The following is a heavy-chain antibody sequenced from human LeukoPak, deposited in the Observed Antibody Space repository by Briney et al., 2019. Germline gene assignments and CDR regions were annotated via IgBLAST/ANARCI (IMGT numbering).Heavy chain of an antibody. CDR1: GYTFTSYY. CDR2: INPSGGST. V-gene: IGHV1-46*01. Sequence: ASVKVSCKASGYTFTSYYMHWVRQTTGQGLEWMGIINPSGGSTSYAQKFQGRVTMTRDTSTSTVYMELSSLRSEDTAVHYCARDLNGSGSYLRGDYYYGMDVWGQGTTVTVSS. D-gene: IGHD3-10*01. CDR3: ARDLNGSGSYLRGDYYYGMDV. J-gene: IGHJ6*02.